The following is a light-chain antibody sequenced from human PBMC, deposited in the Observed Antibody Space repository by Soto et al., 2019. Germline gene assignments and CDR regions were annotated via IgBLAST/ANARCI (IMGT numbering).Light chain of an antibody. Sequence: DIQMTQSPSTLSASVGDRVTITCRASQSINTWLAWYQQKPGKAPKLLIYRASLESGVPSRFSGSGSGTEFTLPISSLQPDDFSTYYCQHYITYSGTFGPGTKVDI. CDR2: RAS. CDR1: QSINTW. J-gene: IGKJ3*01. V-gene: IGKV1-5*03. CDR3: QHYITYSGT.